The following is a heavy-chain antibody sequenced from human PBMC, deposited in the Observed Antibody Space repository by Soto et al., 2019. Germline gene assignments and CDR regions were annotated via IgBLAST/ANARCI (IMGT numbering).Heavy chain of an antibody. V-gene: IGHV4-4*02. Sequence: SETLSLTCAVSGGSISSSNWWSWVRQPPGKGLEWIGEIYHSGSTNYNPSLESRVTISVDKSKNQFSLKLSSVTAAGTAVYYCARLGYCSGGSCYSRNVWGQGTTVTVSS. CDR3: ARLGYCSGGSCYSRNV. CDR2: IYHSGST. CDR1: GGSISSSNW. D-gene: IGHD2-15*01. J-gene: IGHJ6*02.